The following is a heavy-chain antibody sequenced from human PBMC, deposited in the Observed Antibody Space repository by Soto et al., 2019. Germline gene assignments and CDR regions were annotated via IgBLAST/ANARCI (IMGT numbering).Heavy chain of an antibody. CDR2: IFYTGST. V-gene: IGHV4-39*01. Sequence: SETLSLTCAVSGGPISSRTYSWGWIRQPPGKGLEWIGSIFYTGSTYYSPSLKGRLTISVDPSKNQFSLKLTSVTAADTAMYYCARPKSIGAAAGKGWFDPWGQGTLVPVSS. J-gene: IGHJ5*02. CDR3: ARPKSIGAAAGKGWFDP. CDR1: GGPISSRTYS. D-gene: IGHD6-13*01.